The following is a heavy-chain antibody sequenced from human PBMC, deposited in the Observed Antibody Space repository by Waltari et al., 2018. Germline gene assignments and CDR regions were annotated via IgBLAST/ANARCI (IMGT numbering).Heavy chain of an antibody. CDR2: IYYSGST. V-gene: IGHV4-59*01. J-gene: IGHJ2*01. CDR3: ARDLPHSSSWGYFDL. D-gene: IGHD6-13*01. Sequence: QVQLQESGPGLVKPSETLSLTCTVSGGSISSYYWSWIRQPPGKGLEWIGYIYYSGSTNYNPSLKSRVTISVDTSKNQFSLKLSSVTAADTAVYYCARDLPHSSSWGYFDLWGRGTLVTVSS. CDR1: GGSISSYY.